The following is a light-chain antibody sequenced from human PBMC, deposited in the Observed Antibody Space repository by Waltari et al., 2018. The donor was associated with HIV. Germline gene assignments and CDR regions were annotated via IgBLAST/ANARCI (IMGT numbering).Light chain of an antibody. CDR2: EYI. J-gene: IGLJ3*02. CDR3: NSYTGSRKM. Sequence: QSVLTQPPSASGSPGQLVTISCTGVSSAAGPYKSVSWYQPPPGKVPQPLIFEYIKRPCGVPDRFSGSQTDDTASLTVSGLQPDDGADYYCNSYTGSRKMFGGGTKLTVL. V-gene: IGLV2-8*01. CDR1: SSAAGPYKS.